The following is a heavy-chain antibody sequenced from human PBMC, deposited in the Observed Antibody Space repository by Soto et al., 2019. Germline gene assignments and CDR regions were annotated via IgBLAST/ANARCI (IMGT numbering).Heavy chain of an antibody. CDR3: TRDLIYCSGGSCYFPDRAFDI. V-gene: IGHV3-49*03. CDR2: IRSKAYGGTT. CDR1: GFTFCDYA. J-gene: IGHJ3*02. D-gene: IGHD2-15*01. Sequence: PGGSLRLSCTASGFTFCDYAMSWFRQAPGKGLEWVGFIRSKAYGGTTEYAASVKGRFTISRDDSKSIAYLQMNSLKTGDTAVYYCTRDLIYCSGGSCYFPDRAFDIWGQGTMVTVSS.